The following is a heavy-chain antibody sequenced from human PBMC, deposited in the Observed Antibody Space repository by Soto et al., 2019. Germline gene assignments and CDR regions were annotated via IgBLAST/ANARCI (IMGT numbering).Heavy chain of an antibody. Sequence: GGSLRLSCAASGFTFRSYGMHWARQAPGRGLEWVAVISYDGSYKSYANSVKGRFTISRDISTNMVYLQMSSLTDEDTAVYYCARAREPEYSRAIFFDIWGQGALVNVSS. CDR2: ISYDGSYK. V-gene: IGHV3-30*03. J-gene: IGHJ4*02. CDR1: GFTFRSYG. CDR3: ARAREPEYSRAIFFDI. D-gene: IGHD5-18*01.